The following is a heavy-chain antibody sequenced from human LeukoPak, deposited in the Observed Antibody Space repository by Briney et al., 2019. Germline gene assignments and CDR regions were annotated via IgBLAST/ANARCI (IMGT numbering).Heavy chain of an antibody. D-gene: IGHD2-2*01. CDR3: ARGPSSQFRTDY. CDR2: IKQDGSKK. V-gene: IGHV3-7*04. J-gene: IGHJ4*02. CDR1: GFPFSSYW. Sequence: PGGSLRLSCVASGFPFSSYWMTWVRQAPGKGLEWVTNIKQDGSKKSYVDSVKGRFTISRDNAKNSLYLQMNGLRAEDTAVYYCARGPSSQFRTDYWGQGTLVTVSS.